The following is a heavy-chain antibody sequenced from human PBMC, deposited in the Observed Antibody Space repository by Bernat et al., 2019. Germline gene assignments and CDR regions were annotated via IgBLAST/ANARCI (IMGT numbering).Heavy chain of an antibody. D-gene: IGHD3-10*01. CDR1: GFTFSSYS. J-gene: IGHJ6*02. CDR2: ISSSSSYI. V-gene: IGHV3-21*01. Sequence: EVQLVESGGGLVKPGGSLRLSCAASGFTFSSYSMNWVRQAPGKGLEWVSSISSSSSYIYYANSVKGRFTISRDNAKNSLYLQMNSLRAEDTAVYYCAGSRFGAYGMDVWGQGTTVTVSS. CDR3: AGSRFGAYGMDV.